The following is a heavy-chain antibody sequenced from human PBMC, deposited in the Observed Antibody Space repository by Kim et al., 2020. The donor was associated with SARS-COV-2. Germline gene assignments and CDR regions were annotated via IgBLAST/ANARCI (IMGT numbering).Heavy chain of an antibody. CDR2: IYFNGNT. Sequence: SETLSHTCTVSGGSISNRSYFWGWLRQPPERGLEWIASIYFNGNTYFNPSLRSRVTISADTSKNQFSLQLTSLTAADTAIYYCATRGGESGSYHSWGQGTLVTVSS. CDR3: ATRGGESGSYHS. J-gene: IGHJ4*02. CDR1: GGSISNRSYF. D-gene: IGHD1-26*01. V-gene: IGHV4-39*01.